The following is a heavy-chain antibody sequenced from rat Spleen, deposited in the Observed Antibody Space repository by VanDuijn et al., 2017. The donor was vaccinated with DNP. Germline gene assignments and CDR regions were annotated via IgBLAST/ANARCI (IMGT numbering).Heavy chain of an antibody. CDR1: GFTFSNYY. V-gene: IGHV5S10*01. CDR2: IFFDGSVT. D-gene: IGHD1-7*01. CDR3: ATEDYGYPFDY. J-gene: IGHJ2*01. Sequence: EVQLVESGGGLVQPGRSLKLSCADSGFTFSNYYMAWVRQAPKMSLEWVAAIFFDGSVTYYRDSVKGRFTISRDNAKSTLYLQMDSLRSEDTATYYCATEDYGYPFDYWGQGVMVTVSS.